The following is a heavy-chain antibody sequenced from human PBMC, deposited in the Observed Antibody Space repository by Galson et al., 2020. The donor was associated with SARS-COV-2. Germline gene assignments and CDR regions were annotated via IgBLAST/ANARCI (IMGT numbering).Heavy chain of an antibody. CDR2: IYTSGST. V-gene: IGHV4-61*02. D-gene: IGHD6-19*01. J-gene: IGHJ4*02. CDR1: GGSISSGSYY. Sequence: SETLSLTCTVSGGSISSGSYYWSWIRQPAGKGLEWIGRIYTSGSTNYNPSLKSRVTISVDTSKNQFSLKLSSVTAADTAVYYCARESGKGIAVAGTNFDYWGQGTLVTVSS. CDR3: ARESGKGIAVAGTNFDY.